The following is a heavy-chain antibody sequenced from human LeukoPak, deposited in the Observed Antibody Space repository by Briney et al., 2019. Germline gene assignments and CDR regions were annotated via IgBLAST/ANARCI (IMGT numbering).Heavy chain of an antibody. J-gene: IGHJ4*02. V-gene: IGHV3-30*02. CDR1: GFTFSSYG. D-gene: IGHD4-11*01. CDR3: AKDISNYAPH. Sequence: GGSLRLSCAASGFTFSSYGMHWVRQAPGKGLEWVAFIRYDGSNKYYADSVKGRFTISRDNSKNTLYLQTNSLRAEDTAVYYCAKDISNYAPHWGQGTLVTVSS. CDR2: IRYDGSNK.